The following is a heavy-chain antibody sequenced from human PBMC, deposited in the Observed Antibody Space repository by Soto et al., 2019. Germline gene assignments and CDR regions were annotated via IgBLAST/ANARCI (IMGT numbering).Heavy chain of an antibody. CDR3: ARAYCSGGSCYSYYFDY. J-gene: IGHJ4*02. CDR2: IYYSGST. V-gene: IGHV4-59*01. D-gene: IGHD2-15*01. Sequence: SETLSLTCTVSGGSISSYYWSWIRQPPGKGLEWIGYIYYSGSTNYNPSLKSRVTISVATSKNQFSLKLSSVTAADTAVYYCARAYCSGGSCYSYYFDYWGQGTLVTVSS. CDR1: GGSISSYY.